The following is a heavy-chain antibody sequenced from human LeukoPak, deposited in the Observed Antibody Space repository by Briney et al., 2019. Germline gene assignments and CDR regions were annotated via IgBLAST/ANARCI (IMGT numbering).Heavy chain of an antibody. CDR2: INPNSGGT. V-gene: IGHV1-2*02. CDR3: ARDRELRQFDY. D-gene: IGHD1-26*01. CDR1: GYTFTGYY. J-gene: IGHJ4*02. Sequence: GASVTVSCKASGYTFTGYYMHWVRQAPGQGLEWMGWINPNSGGTNYAQKFQGTVTMTRDTSISTAYMELSRLRSDDTAVYYCARDRELRQFDYWGQGILVTVSS.